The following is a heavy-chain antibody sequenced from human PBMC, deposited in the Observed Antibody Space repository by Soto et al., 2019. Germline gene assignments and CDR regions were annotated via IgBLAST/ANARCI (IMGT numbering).Heavy chain of an antibody. CDR1: GDSVSTNTAT. D-gene: IGHD2-8*01. CDR3: VRLIGNSWLDS. CDR2: TYYRSKWYN. V-gene: IGHV6-1*01. Sequence: SQTLSLTCDISGDSVSTNTATWNWIRQSPSRVLEWLGSTYYRSKWYNDYAVSVKSRITISPDISNNQVSLHLNSVTPDDTVVYYCVRLIGNSWLDSWGQGTLVTISS. J-gene: IGHJ5*01.